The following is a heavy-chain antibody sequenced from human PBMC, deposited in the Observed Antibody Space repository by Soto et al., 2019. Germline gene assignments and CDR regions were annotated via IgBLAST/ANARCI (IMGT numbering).Heavy chain of an antibody. D-gene: IGHD6-13*01. CDR1: GCTCSSYS. CDR3: ARDTLSSSWNHYYYSVMDV. V-gene: IGHV3-21*01. CDR2: ISSSRSYI. J-gene: IGHJ6*02. Sequence: EVQLVESGGGLVKPGGSLRLSCAASGCTCSSYSMNWVRQAPGKGLEWVSSISSSRSYIYYAASVKGRFTITRDNAKNSLYLQMNSLRAEDTAVYYCARDTLSSSWNHYYYSVMDVWGQGTTATVSS.